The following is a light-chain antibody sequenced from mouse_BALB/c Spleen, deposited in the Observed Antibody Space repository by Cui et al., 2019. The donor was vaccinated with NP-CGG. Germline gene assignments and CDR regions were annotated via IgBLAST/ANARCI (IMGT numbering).Light chain of an antibody. CDR2: GTN. V-gene: IGLV1*01. CDR3: ALWYSNHWV. Sequence: QPLVPQDSALTTSPGETVTLTCRSSTGAVTTSNYANWVQEKPDHLFTGLIGGTNNRAPGVPARFSGSLIGDKAALTITRAQTDDEAIYFCALWYSNHWVFGGGTKLTVL. J-gene: IGLJ1*01. CDR1: TGAVTTSNY.